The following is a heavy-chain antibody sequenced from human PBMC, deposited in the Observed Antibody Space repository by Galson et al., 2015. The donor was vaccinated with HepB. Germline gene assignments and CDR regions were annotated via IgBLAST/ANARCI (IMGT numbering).Heavy chain of an antibody. CDR3: ARVLRGGSAFDI. Sequence: SVKVSCKASGYTFNSYGVTWVRQAPGQGLEWMGWISGYNGNTNYAQKFQDRVTMTSDTSTGTAYMELRSLTFDDTSVYYCARVLRGGSAFDIWGQGTAVTVSS. V-gene: IGHV1-18*04. CDR2: ISGYNGNT. D-gene: IGHD3-16*01. J-gene: IGHJ3*02. CDR1: GYTFNSYG.